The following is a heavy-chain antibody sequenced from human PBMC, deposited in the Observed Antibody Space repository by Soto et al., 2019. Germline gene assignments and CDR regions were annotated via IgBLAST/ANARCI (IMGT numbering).Heavy chain of an antibody. CDR2: ISSSSSTI. V-gene: IGHV3-48*02. D-gene: IGHD3-3*01. Sequence: GGSLSLSCAASGFTFSSYSMNWVRQAPGKGLEWVSYISSSSSTIYYADSVKGRFTISRDNAKNSLYLQMNSLRDEDTAVYYCARGLGKATIFRPDAFDIWGQGTMVTVSS. CDR1: GFTFSSYS. CDR3: ARGLGKATIFRPDAFDI. J-gene: IGHJ3*02.